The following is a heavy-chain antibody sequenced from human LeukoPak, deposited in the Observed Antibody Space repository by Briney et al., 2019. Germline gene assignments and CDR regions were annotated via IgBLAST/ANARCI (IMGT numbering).Heavy chain of an antibody. CDR2: ISSGSSSI. CDR3: ARFQSTWDYGMDV. V-gene: IGHV3-48*02. J-gene: IGHJ6*02. Sequence: GGSLRLSCAASGFTVSSYSISWVRQAPGKGLEWVSYISSGSSSIFYADSVKGRFTISRDKAKNSLYLQMNSLRDEDTAVYYCARFQSTWDYGMDVWGQGTTVTVSS. CDR1: GFTVSSYS. D-gene: IGHD5/OR15-5a*01.